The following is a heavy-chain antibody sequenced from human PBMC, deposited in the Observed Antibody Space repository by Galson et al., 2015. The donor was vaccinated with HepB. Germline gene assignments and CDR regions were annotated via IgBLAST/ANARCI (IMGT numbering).Heavy chain of an antibody. CDR3: ANGVSDWGDGYGLVV. V-gene: IGHV3-74*01. CDR2: INGDGSIT. Sequence: SLRLSCAASGLTFSNYWMHWVRQVPGKGLVRVSAINGDGSITTYADSVKGRFTISRDNAKNTLYLQMNSLRVEDTAIYFCANGVSDWGDGYGLVVWGQGPTVTVSS. CDR1: GLTFSNYW. D-gene: IGHD3/OR15-3a*01. J-gene: IGHJ6*02.